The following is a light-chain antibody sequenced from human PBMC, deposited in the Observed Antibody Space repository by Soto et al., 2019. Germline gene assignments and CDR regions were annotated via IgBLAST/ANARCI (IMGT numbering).Light chain of an antibody. V-gene: IGKV1-5*01. CDR2: DAS. CDR3: LQDHNYPLT. CDR1: ESIRTW. Sequence: DIQMTHSPSTLSSXXXXXXTXXXRASESIRTWLAWYQHKPGKAPKFLIYDASTLESGVPSRFSGSGSGTDFTLTISSLQPEDFATYYCLQDHNYPLTFGQGTKVDIK. J-gene: IGKJ1*01.